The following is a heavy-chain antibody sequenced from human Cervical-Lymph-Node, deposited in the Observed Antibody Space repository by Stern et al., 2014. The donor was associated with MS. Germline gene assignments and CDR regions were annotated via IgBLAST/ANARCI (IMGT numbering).Heavy chain of an antibody. D-gene: IGHD2-15*01. Sequence: QVTLRESGPTLVKPTQTVTLTCTLSGFSVATAGVGVGWIRQPPGKALEWLALIYWDDDKLYSPSLKNRLTIIKDTSKNQMVLTMTNVDPVDTATYYCAHSRVKYCRGGTCYSSLFDYWGQGTLVTVSS. CDR2: IYWDDDK. V-gene: IGHV2-5*02. CDR3: AHSRVKYCRGGTCYSSLFDY. J-gene: IGHJ4*02. CDR1: GFSVATAGVG.